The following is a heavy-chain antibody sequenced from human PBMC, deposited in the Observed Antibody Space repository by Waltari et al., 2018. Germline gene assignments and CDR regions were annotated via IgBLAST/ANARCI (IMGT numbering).Heavy chain of an antibody. D-gene: IGHD1-26*01. CDR3: ARSVLGRWAHPELDF. CDR1: GFTFSSYW. CDR2: MKYDGTEQ. J-gene: IGHJ4*02. V-gene: IGHV3-7*01. Sequence: EVQLVESGGGLVQPGGSLRLSCAASGFTFSSYWMTWVRQAPGKVLEWVANMKYDGTEQFSLDSVRGRFTISRDNAQSALYLDMSSLRVEDTAVYYWARSVLGRWAHPELDFWGQGILVTVSS.